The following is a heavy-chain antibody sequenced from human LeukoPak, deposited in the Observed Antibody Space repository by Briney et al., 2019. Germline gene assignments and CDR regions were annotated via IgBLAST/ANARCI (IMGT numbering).Heavy chain of an antibody. CDR2: ISGSGGST. V-gene: IGHV3-23*01. J-gene: IGHJ4*02. CDR1: GFTFSSYA. CDR3: AKGRYGDYAAFDY. Sequence: PGGSLRLSCAASGFTFSSYAMSWVRQAPGKGLEWVSAISGSGGSTYYADSVKGRFTISRDNSKNTLYLQMNSLRAEDTAVYCCAKGRYGDYAAFDYWGQGTLVTVSS. D-gene: IGHD4-17*01.